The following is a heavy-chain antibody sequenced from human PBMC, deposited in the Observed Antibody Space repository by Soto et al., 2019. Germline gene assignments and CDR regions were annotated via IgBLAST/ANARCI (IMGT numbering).Heavy chain of an antibody. CDR3: TKEFRHDPWFFDN. D-gene: IGHD3-10*01. CDR2: IASDGGAS. J-gene: IGHJ4*02. CDR1: GFTFSSHG. V-gene: IGHV3-30*18. Sequence: GGSLRLACAASGFTFSSHGMQWVRQAPGKGLEWVAVIASDGGASYYLDSVRGRFTASRDNSRSIMYLQMDSLRAEDTAVYYCTKEFRHDPWFFDNWGQGTQVTVSS.